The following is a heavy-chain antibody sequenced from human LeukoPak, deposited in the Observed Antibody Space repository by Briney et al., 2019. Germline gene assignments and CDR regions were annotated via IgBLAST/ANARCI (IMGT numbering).Heavy chain of an antibody. CDR2: IYTSGST. J-gene: IGHJ4*02. D-gene: IGHD1-26*01. V-gene: IGHV4-4*07. CDR3: ARHGLKLVGASTIYFDN. CDR1: GGSISSYY. Sequence: PSGTLSLTCAVSGGSISSYYWSWIRQPAGKGLEWIGRIYTSGSTNYNPSLKSRVTVSVDTSKNQFSLKLNSVTAADTAVYYCARHGLKLVGASTIYFDNWGQGTLVTVSS.